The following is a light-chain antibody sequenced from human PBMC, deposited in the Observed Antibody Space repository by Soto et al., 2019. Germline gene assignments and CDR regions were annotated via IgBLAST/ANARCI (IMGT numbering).Light chain of an antibody. CDR2: YAS. Sequence: DIQMTQSPSSLSASVGDGVTITCQASHDITNYLIWYQQKPGKAPKLLISYASNLETGVQSRFSGSGSVTYFTFNINSLQPEDIATYYCRHFDTLPITFGHRTRLE. J-gene: IGKJ5*01. V-gene: IGKV1-33*01. CDR1: HDITNY. CDR3: RHFDTLPIT.